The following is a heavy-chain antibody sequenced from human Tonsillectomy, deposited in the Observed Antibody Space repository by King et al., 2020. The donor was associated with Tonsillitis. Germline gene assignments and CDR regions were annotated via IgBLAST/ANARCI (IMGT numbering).Heavy chain of an antibody. CDR3: ARLRYPGMAPGGYYYGMDV. CDR2: IFPGDSDT. J-gene: IGHJ6*02. Sequence: VQLVESGAEVKKPGESLKISCKESGYTFTNYWIGWVRQMPGKGLEWMGVIFPGDSDTRYSPSFQGQVTISADKSISTAYLQWSSLKASDTAIYYCARLRYPGMAPGGYYYGMDVWGQGPTVTVPS. D-gene: IGHD6-13*01. CDR1: GYTFTNYW. V-gene: IGHV5-51*01.